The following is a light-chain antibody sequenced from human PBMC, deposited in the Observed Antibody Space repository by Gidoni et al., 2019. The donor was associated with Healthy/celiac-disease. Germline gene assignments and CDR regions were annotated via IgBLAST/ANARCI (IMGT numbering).Light chain of an antibody. Sequence: EIVLTQFPATLSLSPGERATLSCRASQRVSSYLAWYQQKPGQAPRLLIYDASNRATGIPARCSGSGSGTDFTLTISSLEPEDFAVYYCQQRSNWPPWTFGQGTKVEIK. CDR3: QQRSNWPPWT. CDR2: DAS. J-gene: IGKJ1*01. V-gene: IGKV3-11*01. CDR1: QRVSSY.